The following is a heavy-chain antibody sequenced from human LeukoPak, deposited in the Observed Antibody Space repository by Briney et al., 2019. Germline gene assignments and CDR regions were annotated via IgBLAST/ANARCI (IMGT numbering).Heavy chain of an antibody. CDR2: IHTSGST. CDR1: GGSISSYY. CDR3: ASSISGYGNFDY. Sequence: PETLSLTCTVSGGSISSYYWSWIRQPAGKGLEWIGRIHTSGSTNYNPSLKSRVTMSVDTSKNQFSLKLSSVTAADTAVYYCASSISGYGNFDYWGQGTLVTVSS. D-gene: IGHD5-12*01. J-gene: IGHJ4*02. V-gene: IGHV4-4*07.